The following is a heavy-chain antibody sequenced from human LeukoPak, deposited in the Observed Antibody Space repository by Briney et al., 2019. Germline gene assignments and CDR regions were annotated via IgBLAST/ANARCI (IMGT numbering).Heavy chain of an antibody. J-gene: IGHJ4*02. CDR2: ISSSGTYT. CDR1: GFTFYTYS. Sequence: GGSLRLSCAASGFTFYTYSMNWVRQAPGKGLEWVSSISSSGTYTYYADSVKGRFTISRDNAKNSLYLQMSSLTAEDTALYYCARDAYYDFWSGYPRYFDYWGQGTLVTVSS. CDR3: ARDAYYDFWSGYPRYFDY. D-gene: IGHD3-3*01. V-gene: IGHV3-21*01.